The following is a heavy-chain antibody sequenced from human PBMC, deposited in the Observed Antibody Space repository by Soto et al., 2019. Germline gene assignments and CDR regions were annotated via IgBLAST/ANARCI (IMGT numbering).Heavy chain of an antibody. V-gene: IGHV4-39*07. J-gene: IGHJ6*02. CDR3: ARNYYGSGSYLTPYGTDV. CDR1: GGSIGTNDHY. D-gene: IGHD3-10*01. CDR2: ISYSGNT. Sequence: PSETLSLTCTVSGGSIGTNDHYWGWIRRPPGKGLEWIGNISYSGNTYYAPSLKSRVTISVDTSKNQFSLKLSSVTAADTAVYYCARNYYGSGSYLTPYGTDVWGQGTTVTVSS.